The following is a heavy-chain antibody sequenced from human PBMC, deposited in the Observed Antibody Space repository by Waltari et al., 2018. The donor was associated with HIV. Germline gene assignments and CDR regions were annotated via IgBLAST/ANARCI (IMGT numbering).Heavy chain of an antibody. D-gene: IGHD1-26*01. CDR3: ARPLSGSYLYFDY. Sequence: QLQLQESGPGLVKPSETLSLTCTVSGGSISSSSYYWGWIRQPPGKGLEWIGSIYYSGSTYYNPSLKSRVTISVDTSKNQFSLKLSSVTAADTAVYYCARPLSGSYLYFDYWGQGTLVTVSS. CDR1: GGSISSSSYY. CDR2: IYYSGST. J-gene: IGHJ4*02. V-gene: IGHV4-39*01.